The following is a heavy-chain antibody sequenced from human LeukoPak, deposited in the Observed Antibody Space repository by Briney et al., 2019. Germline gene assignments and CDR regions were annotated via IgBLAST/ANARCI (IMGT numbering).Heavy chain of an antibody. Sequence: KPSETLSLPCGVYGGPFSGYYWSWIRQPPGKGVEWSGSIYYSGSTYYNPSLKSRVTISVDTSKNQFSLKLSSVTAADTAVYYCARAGGVGTEALDLDYWGLGTLVTVSS. CDR2: IYYSGST. J-gene: IGHJ4*02. D-gene: IGHD2-21*02. CDR3: ARAGGVGTEALDLDY. CDR1: GGPFSGYY. V-gene: IGHV4-34*01.